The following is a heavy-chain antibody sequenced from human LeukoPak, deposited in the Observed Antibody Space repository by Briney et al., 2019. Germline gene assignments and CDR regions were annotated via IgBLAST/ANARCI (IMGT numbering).Heavy chain of an antibody. J-gene: IGHJ5*02. V-gene: IGHV4-59*01. D-gene: IGHD3-3*01. CDR2: IYYSGST. CDR3: ARSSFWSGYYGYNWFDP. CDR1: GGSIGSYY. Sequence: SETLSLTCTVSGGSIGSYYWSWIRQPPGKGLEWIGYIYYSGSTNYNPSLKSRVTISVDTSKNQFSLKLSSVTAADTAVYYCARSSFWSGYYGYNWFDPWGQGTLVTVSS.